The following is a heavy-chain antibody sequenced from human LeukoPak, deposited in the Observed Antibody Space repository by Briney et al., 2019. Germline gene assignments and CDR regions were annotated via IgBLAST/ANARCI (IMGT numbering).Heavy chain of an antibody. J-gene: IGHJ4*02. CDR2: IVPILGTP. V-gene: IGHV1-69*01. CDR3: ARPRYCSGGDCHNNLDY. D-gene: IGHD2-15*01. CDR1: GGTFSSYA. Sequence: SVKVSCKAFGGTFSSYAISWVRQAPGQGLEWMGGIVPILGTPNHAQKFQGRVTISADESTSTAYMELRGLTSEDTAVYFCARPRYCSGGDCHNNLDYWGQGTLVTVSS.